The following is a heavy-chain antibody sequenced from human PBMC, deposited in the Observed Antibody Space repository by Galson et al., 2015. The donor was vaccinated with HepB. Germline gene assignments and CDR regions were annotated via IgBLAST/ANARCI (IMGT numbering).Heavy chain of an antibody. CDR1: GFALTSYA. CDR2: MSHDGSST. J-gene: IGHJ3*01. V-gene: IGHV3-30-3*01. CDR3: ARMVSSGSYNGAFDV. Sequence: SLRLSCAVSGFALTSYAMHWVRQAPGRGLEWVAVMSHDGSSTYYGASVKGRITISRDVAKKMLYLQMNSLRADDTAVYYCARMVSSGSYNGAFDVWGHGAMVTVSS. D-gene: IGHD6-19*01.